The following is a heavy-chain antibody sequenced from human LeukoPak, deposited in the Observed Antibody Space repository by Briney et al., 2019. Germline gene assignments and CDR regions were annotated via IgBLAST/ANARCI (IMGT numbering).Heavy chain of an antibody. Sequence: PSETLSLTCTVSGGSISSYYWSWIRQPAGKGLEWIGRIYTSGSTNYNPSLKSRVTMSVDTSKNQFSLKLSSVTAADTAVYYCARGSLTYYYDSSGYYYYYYYMDVWGKGTTVTISS. V-gene: IGHV4-4*07. D-gene: IGHD3-22*01. CDR3: ARGSLTYYYDSSGYYYYYYYMDV. J-gene: IGHJ6*03. CDR2: IYTSGST. CDR1: GGSISSYY.